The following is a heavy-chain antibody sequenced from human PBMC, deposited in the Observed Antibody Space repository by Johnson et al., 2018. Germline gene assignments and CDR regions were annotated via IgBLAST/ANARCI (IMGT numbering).Heavy chain of an antibody. CDR2: IYSSGLT. Sequence: EVQLVETGGGLIQPGWSLRLSCAASGFIVSNNYMSWVRQAPGKGLEWVSVIYSSGLTYYADSVKGRFTISRDKSKNTRFLQMNSLRAEDTAIYYWAKTNYDFCSGRFDSWGQGTLGTVSS. V-gene: IGHV3-53*02. CDR3: AKTNYDFCSGRFDS. D-gene: IGHD3-3*01. CDR1: GFIVSNNY. J-gene: IGHJ4*02.